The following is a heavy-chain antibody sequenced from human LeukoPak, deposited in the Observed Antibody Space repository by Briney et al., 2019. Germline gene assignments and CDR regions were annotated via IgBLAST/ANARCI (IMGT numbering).Heavy chain of an antibody. J-gene: IGHJ4*02. CDR2: ISYDGSNK. V-gene: IGHV3-30*18. CDR3: AKTPYSSSSLGDY. Sequence: GGSLRLSCAASGFTFSSYGMHWVRQAPGKGLEWVAVISYDGSNKYYADSVKGRFTISRDNSKNTLYLQMNSLRAEDTAVYYCAKTPYSSSSLGDYWGQGTLVTVSS. D-gene: IGHD6-6*01. CDR1: GFTFSSYG.